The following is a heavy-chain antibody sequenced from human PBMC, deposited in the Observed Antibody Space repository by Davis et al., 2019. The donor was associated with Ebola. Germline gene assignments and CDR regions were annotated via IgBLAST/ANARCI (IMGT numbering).Heavy chain of an antibody. CDR2: INHSGST. CDR3: ARRRRIAVAGTDY. CDR1: GGSVSSGSYY. Sequence: MPSETLSLTCTVSGGSVSSGSYYWSWIRQPPGKGLEWIGEINHSGSTNYNPSFKSRVTISVDTSKNQFSLKLSSVTAADTAVYYCARRRRIAVAGTDYWGQGTLVTVSS. J-gene: IGHJ4*02. V-gene: IGHV4-39*07. D-gene: IGHD6-19*01.